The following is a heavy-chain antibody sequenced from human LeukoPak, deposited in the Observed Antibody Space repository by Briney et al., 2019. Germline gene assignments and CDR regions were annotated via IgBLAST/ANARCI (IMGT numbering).Heavy chain of an antibody. Sequence: GASVKVSCKASGGTFSSYAISWVRQAPGQRLEWMGGIIPIFGTANYAQKFQGRVTITADESTSTAHMELSSLRSEDTAVYYCARADYNWFDPWGQGTLVTVSS. J-gene: IGHJ5*02. CDR3: ARADYNWFDP. CDR1: GGTFSSYA. V-gene: IGHV1-69*13. CDR2: IIPIFGTA.